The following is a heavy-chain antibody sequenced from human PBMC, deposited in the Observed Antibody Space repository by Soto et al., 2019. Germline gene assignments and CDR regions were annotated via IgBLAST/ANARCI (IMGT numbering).Heavy chain of an antibody. CDR2: ISSNGGST. D-gene: IGHD3-10*01. V-gene: IGHV3-64*01. Sequence: PGGSLRLSCAASGFTFSSYAMHWVRQAPGKGLEYVSAISSNGGSTYYANSVKGRFTISRDNSKNTLYLQMGSLRAEDMAVYYCARTYSGPAFDIWGQGTMVTVSS. CDR3: ARTYSGPAFDI. J-gene: IGHJ3*02. CDR1: GFTFSSYA.